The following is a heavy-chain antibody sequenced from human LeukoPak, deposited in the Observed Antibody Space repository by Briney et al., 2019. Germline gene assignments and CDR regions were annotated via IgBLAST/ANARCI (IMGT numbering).Heavy chain of an antibody. CDR1: GDSISSSSFY. CDR2: IFYSGST. D-gene: IGHD6-13*01. V-gene: IGHV4-39*01. J-gene: IGHJ4*02. CDR3: HAWGSSWHGLIFDY. Sequence: PSETLSLTCTVSGDSISSSSFYWGWIRQPPGKALEWIGSIFYSGSTYYNTPLKSRVTISVDTSKNQFSLRLSSVTAADTAVYYCHAWGSSWHGLIFDYWGQGTLVTVSS.